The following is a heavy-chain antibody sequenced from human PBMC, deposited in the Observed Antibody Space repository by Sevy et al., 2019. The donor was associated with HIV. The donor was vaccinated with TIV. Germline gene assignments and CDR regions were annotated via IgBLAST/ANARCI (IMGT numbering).Heavy chain of an antibody. V-gene: IGHV1-18*04. J-gene: IGHJ4*02. D-gene: IGHD6-13*01. CDR3: ATRLQQLAPDYFDY. CDR1: GYTFTSYG. Sequence: ASVKVSCKASGYTFTSYGISWVRQAPGQGLEWMGWISAYNGNPNYAQKLQGRVTMNTDTSTRKAYMELRSLRSDDTAVYYCATRLQQLAPDYFDYWGQGTLVTVSS. CDR2: ISAYNGNP.